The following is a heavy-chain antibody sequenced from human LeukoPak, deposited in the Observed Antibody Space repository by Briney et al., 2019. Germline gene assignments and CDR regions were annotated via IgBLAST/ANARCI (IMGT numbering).Heavy chain of an antibody. CDR3: ARDKVGYSSSWYVSRWYFDL. V-gene: IGHV1-18*01. CDR2: ISAYNGNT. CDR1: GYTFTSYG. D-gene: IGHD6-13*01. J-gene: IGHJ2*01. Sequence: ASVKVSCKASGYTFTSYGISWVRQAPGQGLEWMGWISAYNGNTNYAQKLQGRVTMTTDTSTSTAYMELRSLRSDDTAVYYCARDKVGYSSSWYVSRWYFDLWGRGTLVTVSS.